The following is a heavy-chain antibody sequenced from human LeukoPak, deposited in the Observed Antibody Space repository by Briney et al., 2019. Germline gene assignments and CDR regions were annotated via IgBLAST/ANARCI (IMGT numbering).Heavy chain of an antibody. J-gene: IGHJ2*01. Sequence: GGSLRLSSAASGFTFSSYTMHWVRQAPGQGLEWVAVISYDGSNKYYADSVKGRFTISRDNSKNTLSLQMNRLRADDTAVYYCAGRTVTTLLTYFDLWGRGTLVTVSS. V-gene: IGHV3-30*04. CDR2: ISYDGSNK. CDR1: GFTFSSYT. CDR3: AGRTVTTLLTYFDL. D-gene: IGHD4-17*01.